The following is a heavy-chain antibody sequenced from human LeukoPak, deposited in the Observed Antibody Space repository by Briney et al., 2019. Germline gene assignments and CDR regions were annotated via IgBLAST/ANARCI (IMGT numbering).Heavy chain of an antibody. CDR3: AKDWVSHYYYMDV. J-gene: IGHJ6*03. Sequence: GGSLRLSCAASGVTVSNNYMTWVRQAPGKGLEWVSVIYSGGTTYYADSVKGRFTISRDNSKNTLYLQMNSLRAEDTAVYYCAKDWVSHYYYMDVWGKGTTVTVSS. D-gene: IGHD3-16*01. CDR1: GVTVSNNY. CDR2: IYSGGTT. V-gene: IGHV3-53*01.